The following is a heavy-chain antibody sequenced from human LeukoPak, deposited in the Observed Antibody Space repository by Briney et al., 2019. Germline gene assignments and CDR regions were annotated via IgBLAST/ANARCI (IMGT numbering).Heavy chain of an antibody. CDR3: AREESDYYDRTAPLDI. J-gene: IGHJ3*02. D-gene: IGHD3-22*01. Sequence: GASVKVSCKASGYTFTGYYMHWVRQAPGQGLEWMGWINPNSGGTNYAQKFQGRVTMTRDTSISTAYMELSRLRSDDTAVYYCAREESDYYDRTAPLDICGQGTMVTVSS. CDR1: GYTFTGYY. CDR2: INPNSGGT. V-gene: IGHV1-2*02.